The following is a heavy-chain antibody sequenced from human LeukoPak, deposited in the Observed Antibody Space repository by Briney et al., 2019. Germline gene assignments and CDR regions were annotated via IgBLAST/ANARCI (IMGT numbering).Heavy chain of an antibody. J-gene: IGHJ4*02. Sequence: PGGSLRLSCAASGFTFSEYGIHWVRQAPGKGLEWEAVIWSDGSNKYYADAVMGRFTISRDNSKNTLYLQMNSLRPEDTALYYCVRAVGPFDYWGQGTLVTVSS. V-gene: IGHV3-33*01. CDR3: VRAVGPFDY. D-gene: IGHD4-23*01. CDR2: IWSDGSNK. CDR1: GFTFSEYG.